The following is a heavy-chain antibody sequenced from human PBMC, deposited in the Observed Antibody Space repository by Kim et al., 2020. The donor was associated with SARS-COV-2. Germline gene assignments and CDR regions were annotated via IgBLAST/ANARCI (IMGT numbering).Heavy chain of an antibody. J-gene: IGHJ6*03. V-gene: IGHV3-23*01. CDR3: AKDELWGYYMDV. D-gene: IGHD1-26*01. CDR2: ISGSGSST. CDR1: GFTFSSYA. Sequence: GGSLRLSCAASGFTFSSYAMSWVRQAPGKGLEWVSAISGSGSSTYYADFVKGRFTISRDNSKNTLYLQMNSLRAEDTAVYYCAKDELWGYYMDVWGKGTTVTVSS.